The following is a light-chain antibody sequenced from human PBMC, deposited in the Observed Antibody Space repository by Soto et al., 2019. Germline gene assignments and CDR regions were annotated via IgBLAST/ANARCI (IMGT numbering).Light chain of an antibody. CDR3: QQRSNWPPGFT. CDR2: DAS. V-gene: IGKV3-11*01. J-gene: IGKJ3*01. CDR1: QSVGRY. Sequence: EIVLTQSPATLSLSPGERATLSCRASQSVGRYLAWYQQKPGQTPRLLIYDASNRATGIPARFSGSGSGTDFTLTISSLEPEDFAVYYCQQRSNWPPGFTFGPGTKVDIK.